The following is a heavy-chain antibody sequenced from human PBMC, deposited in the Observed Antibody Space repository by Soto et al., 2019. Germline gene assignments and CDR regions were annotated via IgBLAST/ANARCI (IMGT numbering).Heavy chain of an antibody. V-gene: IGHV5-10-1*01. J-gene: IGHJ6*02. Sequence: PGESLKISCKGSGYSFTSYWISWVRQMPGKGLEWMGRIDPSDSYTNYSPSFQGHVTISADKSISTAYLQWSSLKASHTAMYYCARHTTKQWIQSLYYSGMDVWGQGTTVTVSS. CDR3: ARHTTKQWIQSLYYSGMDV. CDR1: GYSFTSYW. D-gene: IGHD6-19*01. CDR2: IDPSDSYT.